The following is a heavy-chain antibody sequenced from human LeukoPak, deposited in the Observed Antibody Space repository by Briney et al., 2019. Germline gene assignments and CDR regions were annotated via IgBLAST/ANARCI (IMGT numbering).Heavy chain of an antibody. V-gene: IGHV1-18*01. CDR3: AISQGSYYDTSGYLGGDY. Sequence: PGGSLRLSCAGSGFTFSSYSMIWVRQAPGQGLEWMGWISAYSGNTNYAQKLQGRVTMTTETSTSTAYMELESLRSDDTAVYYCAISQGSYYDTSGYLGGDYWGQGTLVTVSS. J-gene: IGHJ4*02. D-gene: IGHD3-22*01. CDR2: ISAYSGNT. CDR1: GFTFSSYS.